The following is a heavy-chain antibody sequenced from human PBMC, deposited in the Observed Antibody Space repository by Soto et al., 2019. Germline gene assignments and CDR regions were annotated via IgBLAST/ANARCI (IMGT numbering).Heavy chain of an antibody. CDR1: GGSISSGDYY. D-gene: IGHD3-9*01. J-gene: IGHJ6*02. Sequence: QVQLQESGPGLVKPSQTLSLTCTVSGGSISSGDYYWSWIRQPPGKGLEWIGYIYYSGSTYYNPSPKSRVTISVDTSKNQFSLKLSSVTAADTAVYYCARQRNYDILTGYSDYYYYGMDVWGQGTTVTVSS. V-gene: IGHV4-30-4*01. CDR3: ARQRNYDILTGYSDYYYYGMDV. CDR2: IYYSGST.